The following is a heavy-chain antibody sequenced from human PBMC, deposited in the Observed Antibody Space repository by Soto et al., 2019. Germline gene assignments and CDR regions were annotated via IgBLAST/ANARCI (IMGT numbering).Heavy chain of an antibody. J-gene: IGHJ4*02. Sequence: GASVKVSCKASGYTFTNYGISCVRQAPGQGLEWMGWISAYNGNTNYVQKLQGRVTMTTDTSTSTAYMELRSLRSDDTALYYCARDRVEYYDILTGYYFDYWGQGTLVTVSS. D-gene: IGHD3-9*01. CDR2: ISAYNGNT. CDR1: GYTFTNYG. CDR3: ARDRVEYYDILTGYYFDY. V-gene: IGHV1-18*01.